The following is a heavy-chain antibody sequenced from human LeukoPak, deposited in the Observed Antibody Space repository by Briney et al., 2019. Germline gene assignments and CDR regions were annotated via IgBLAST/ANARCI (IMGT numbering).Heavy chain of an antibody. D-gene: IGHD1-26*01. V-gene: IGHV4-59*01. CDR3: ARDRGFEWEPGLDY. Sequence: PSETLSLTCTVSDGSITNYDWSWVRQPPGKGLEFIGHVHYSGTANYNPSLRSRVTISIDTSKKHFFLKLKSVTAVDTAVYYCARDRGFEWEPGLDYWGQGTLVTVSS. J-gene: IGHJ4*02. CDR1: DGSITNYD. CDR2: VHYSGTA.